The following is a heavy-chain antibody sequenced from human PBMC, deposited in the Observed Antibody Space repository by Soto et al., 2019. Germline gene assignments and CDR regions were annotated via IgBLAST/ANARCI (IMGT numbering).Heavy chain of an antibody. Sequence: VQLLDSGGALVHPGGSLRLSCAASGFTFSSYAMSWVRQAPGKGLEWVSAISGSGNSNTYYTDSVKGRFTISRDDSNNMLYLQMNNLRADDTALYYCAKDKGLEGGSVYADWGQGTLVTVSS. V-gene: IGHV3-23*01. CDR2: ISGSGNSNT. CDR1: GFTFSSYA. CDR3: AKDKGLEGGSVYAD. J-gene: IGHJ4*02. D-gene: IGHD6-25*01.